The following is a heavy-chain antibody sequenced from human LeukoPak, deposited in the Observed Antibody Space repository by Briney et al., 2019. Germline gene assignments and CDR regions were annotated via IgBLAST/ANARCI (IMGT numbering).Heavy chain of an antibody. J-gene: IGHJ4*02. CDR2: VAHDGTVT. V-gene: IGHV3-30*18. Sequence: GGSLRLSCAASGFNFKNYGMQWVRQAPGKGLEWVSVVAHDGTVTHYADSVKGRFSISRDNSKNTLSLQMNSLRTEDTAVYFCAKERPERKATTFDYWGQGTLVTVSS. CDR1: GFNFKNYG. CDR3: AKERPERKATTFDY. D-gene: IGHD5-12*01.